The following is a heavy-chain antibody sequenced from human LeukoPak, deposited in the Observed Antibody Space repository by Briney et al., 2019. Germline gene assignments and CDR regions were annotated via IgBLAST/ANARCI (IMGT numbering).Heavy chain of an antibody. CDR1: GYSISSGYY. J-gene: IGHJ4*02. CDR2: VYHSGST. D-gene: IGHD6-13*01. CDR3: AREQQLTSIDY. V-gene: IGHV4-38-2*02. Sequence: SETLSLICTVSGYSISSGYYWGWVRQPPGKGLEWIGTVYHSGSTYYNPSLRSRVTISVDTSKNQFSLKLSSVTAADTAVYYCAREQQLTSIDYWGQGTLVTVSS.